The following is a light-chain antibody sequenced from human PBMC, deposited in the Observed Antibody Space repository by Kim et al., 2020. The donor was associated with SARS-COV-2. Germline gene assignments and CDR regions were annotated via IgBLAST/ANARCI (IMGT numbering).Light chain of an antibody. V-gene: IGLV2-8*01. CDR1: SRDIGAYNY. CDR3: SSYAGSTWV. J-gene: IGLJ3*02. CDR2: EVS. Sequence: QSALTQPPSASGSPGQSVTISCTGTSRDIGAYNYVSWYQQHPGKAPKVMIYEVSERPSGVPGRFSGSKSGTTASLTVSGLQAEDEADYYCSSYAGSTWVFGGGTQLTVL.